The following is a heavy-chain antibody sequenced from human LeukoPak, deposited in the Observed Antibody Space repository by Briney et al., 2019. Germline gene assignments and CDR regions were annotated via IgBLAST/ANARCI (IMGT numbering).Heavy chain of an antibody. CDR2: INNDGSSI. J-gene: IGHJ5*02. CDR3: ARDYDWSIDQ. Sequence: GGSLRLSCAASGLTFNRDWMHWVRQVPGRGLVWVSRINNDGSSIRYADSVKGRFTISRDNARNTLYLQMSSLRADDTGVHYCARDYDWSIDQWGQGTLVTVSS. D-gene: IGHD5-12*01. V-gene: IGHV3-74*01. CDR1: GLTFNRDW.